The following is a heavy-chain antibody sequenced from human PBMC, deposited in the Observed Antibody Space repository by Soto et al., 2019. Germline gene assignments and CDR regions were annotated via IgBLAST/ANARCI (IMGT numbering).Heavy chain of an antibody. V-gene: IGHV4-59*08. D-gene: IGHD3-3*01. J-gene: IGHJ4*02. CDR3: ARQPPFSVFWIGYYTGINFDY. CDR1: GGSISSYY. Sequence: PSETLSLTCTVSGGSISSYYWSWIRQPPGKGLEWIGYIYYSGSTNYNPSLKSRVTISVDTSKNQFSLKLSSVTAADTAVYYCARQPPFSVFWIGYYTGINFDYGGQETLVTVPS. CDR2: IYYSGST.